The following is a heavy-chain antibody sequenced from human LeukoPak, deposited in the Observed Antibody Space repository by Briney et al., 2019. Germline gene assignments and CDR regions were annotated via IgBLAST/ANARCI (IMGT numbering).Heavy chain of an antibody. CDR3: AKRLTTGTTNWFDP. CDR1: GFTFSSYG. D-gene: IGHD1-1*01. J-gene: IGHJ5*02. CDR2: ISGGGGST. V-gene: IGHV3-23*01. Sequence: GGSLRLSCAASGFTFSSYGMSWVRQAPGKGLEWVSAISGGGGSTYYADSVKGRFTISRDNSKNTLYLQMNSLRAEDTAVYYCAKRLTTGTTNWFDPWGQGTLVTVSS.